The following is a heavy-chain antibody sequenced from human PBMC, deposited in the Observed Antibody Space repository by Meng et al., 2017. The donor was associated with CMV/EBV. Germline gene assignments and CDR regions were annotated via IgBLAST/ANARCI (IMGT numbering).Heavy chain of an antibody. V-gene: IGHV1-69*05. J-gene: IGHJ4*02. CDR2: IIPIFGTA. CDR1: GTFSSYA. Sequence: GTFSSYAISWVRQAPGQGLEWMGGIIPIFGTANYAQKFQGRVTITTDESTSTAYMELSSLGSEDTAVYYCARVRAAAGSQWLGFDYWGQGTLVTVSS. D-gene: IGHD6-13*01. CDR3: ARVRAAAGSQWLGFDY.